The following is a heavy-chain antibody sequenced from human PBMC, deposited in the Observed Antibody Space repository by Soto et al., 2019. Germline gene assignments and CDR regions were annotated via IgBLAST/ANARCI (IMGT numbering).Heavy chain of an antibody. CDR2: IYPGDSDT. CDR3: ARLASARSPIGY. V-gene: IGHV5-51*01. CDR1: GYSFTTYW. Sequence: PGESLKISCKASGYSFTTYWIGWVRQMPGKGLEWMGIIYPGDSDTKYSPSLQGQVSISADTSISTAYLQWTSLKASDTAMYYCARLASARSPIGYWGQGTLVTVSS. D-gene: IGHD3-10*01. J-gene: IGHJ4*02.